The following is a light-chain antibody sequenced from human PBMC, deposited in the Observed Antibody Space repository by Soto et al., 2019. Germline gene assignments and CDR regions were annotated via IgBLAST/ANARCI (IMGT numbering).Light chain of an antibody. CDR2: GAS. CDR1: QGISNY. CDR3: QKYSSAPFT. V-gene: IGKV1-27*01. Sequence: SKMKQSPSSLSATVGDRDSIPCRASQGISNYLAWYQQKPGKVPELLIYGASTLKSGVPSRFSGSGSGTDFTLTISSLQPEDVATYYCQKYSSAPFTFGPGTKVDI. J-gene: IGKJ3*01.